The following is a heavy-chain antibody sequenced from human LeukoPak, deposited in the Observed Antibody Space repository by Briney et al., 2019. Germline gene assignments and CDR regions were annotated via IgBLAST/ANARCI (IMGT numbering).Heavy chain of an antibody. J-gene: IGHJ4*02. D-gene: IGHD3-10*01. CDR1: GFTFSSYW. Sequence: PGGSLRLSCAASGFTFSSYWMSWVRQAPGKGLEWVANIKQDGSEKYYVDSVKGRFTISRDNAKNSLYLQMNSLRADDTAVYYCARDTYYGSGSYYRYTFDSWGQGTMVTVSS. V-gene: IGHV3-7*01. CDR3: ARDTYYGSGSYYRYTFDS. CDR2: IKQDGSEK.